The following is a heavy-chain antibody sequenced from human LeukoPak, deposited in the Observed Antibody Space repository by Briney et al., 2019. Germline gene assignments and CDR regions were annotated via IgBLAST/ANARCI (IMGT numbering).Heavy chain of an antibody. CDR2: ISCDGSNK. CDR1: GFTFSSYP. V-gene: IGHV3-30-3*01. D-gene: IGHD2-2*01. CDR3: ARGAPYCSSISCYVDY. J-gene: IGHJ4*02. Sequence: GRSLRLSCAASGFTFSSYPMHWVRQAPGKGLEWVAVISCDGSNKYYADSVKGRFTISRDNSKNTLYLQMDSLRAEDTAVYYCARGAPYCSSISCYVDYWGQGTLVTVSS.